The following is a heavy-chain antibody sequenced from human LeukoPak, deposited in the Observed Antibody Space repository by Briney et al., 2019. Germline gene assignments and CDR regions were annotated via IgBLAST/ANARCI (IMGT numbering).Heavy chain of an antibody. J-gene: IGHJ4*02. CDR2: ISYGGST. V-gene: IGHV4-39*01. D-gene: IGHD3-22*01. CDR1: GGSISSNSNY. Sequence: SETLSLTCTVSGGSISSNSNYWAWIRQPPGRGLEWIGSISYGGSTYYSPSLESRVTISVDTSKNQFSLRLSSVTAADTAVYYCASRAYYDSSGLDYWGQGILVTVSS. CDR3: ASRAYYDSSGLDY.